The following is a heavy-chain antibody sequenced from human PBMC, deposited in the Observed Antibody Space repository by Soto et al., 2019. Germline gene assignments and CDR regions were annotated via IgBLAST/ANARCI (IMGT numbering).Heavy chain of an antibody. Sequence: QVQLQQWGAGLLKPSETLSLTCAVYGGSFSGHSWTWIRQSPGKGLEWIGDINHSGRVNYSPSLKSRVTISLDTSKKQFSLTLSAVTAADTAMYYCSTRAYDTNGYYRFDPWGQGTLVTASS. CDR3: STRAYDTNGYYRFDP. CDR1: GGSFSGHS. D-gene: IGHD3-22*01. CDR2: INHSGRV. V-gene: IGHV4-34*01. J-gene: IGHJ5*01.